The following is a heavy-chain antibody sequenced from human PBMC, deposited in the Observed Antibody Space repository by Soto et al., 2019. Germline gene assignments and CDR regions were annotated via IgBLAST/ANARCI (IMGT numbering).Heavy chain of an antibody. CDR1: GFSLDSYA. Sequence: VESGGGVVQPGRSLTLSCAASGFSLDSYAMHWVRQAPGQGHEWMAVVSYVGKNIYYADSVKGRFTISKDDPKKTLYLRMGSLTAEDTATYYCARDYRALPCDRIQHWCRGTLVTVSS. CDR3: ARDYRALPCDRIQH. J-gene: IGHJ1*01. D-gene: IGHD1-26*01. CDR2: VSYVGKNI. V-gene: IGHV3-30*03.